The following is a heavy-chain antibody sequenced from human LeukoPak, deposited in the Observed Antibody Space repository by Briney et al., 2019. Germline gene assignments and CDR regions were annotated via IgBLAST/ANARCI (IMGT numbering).Heavy chain of an antibody. V-gene: IGHV3-49*04. J-gene: IGHJ4*02. CDR3: ARAPPYDFWSGYYYFDK. CDR1: GFTFGDYA. CDR2: IRSKTYGGTT. D-gene: IGHD3-3*01. Sequence: GGSLRLSCTTSGFTFGDYAMTWVRQAPGKGLEWVGFIRSKTYGGTTQYAASVKGRFTISRDDSKSIAYLQMNSLRTEDTAVYYCARAPPYDFWSGYYYFDKWGQGTLVTVSS.